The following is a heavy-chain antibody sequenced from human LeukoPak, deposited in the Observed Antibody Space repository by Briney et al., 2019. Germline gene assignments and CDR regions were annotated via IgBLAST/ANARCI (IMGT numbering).Heavy chain of an antibody. CDR1: GFTFSSYA. CDR3: ARGYGDNDYFDY. D-gene: IGHD4-17*01. Sequence: HPGGSLRLSCAASGFTFSSYAMPWVRQAPGKGLEWVAVISYDGSNKYYADSVKGRFTISRDNSKNTLYLQMNSLRAEDTAVYYCARGYGDNDYFDYWGQGTLVTVSS. J-gene: IGHJ4*02. V-gene: IGHV3-30-3*01. CDR2: ISYDGSNK.